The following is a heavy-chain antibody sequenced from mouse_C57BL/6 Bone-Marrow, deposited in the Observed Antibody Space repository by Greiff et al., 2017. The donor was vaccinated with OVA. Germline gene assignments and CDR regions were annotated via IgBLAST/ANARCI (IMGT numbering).Heavy chain of an antibody. CDR1: GFTFSSYG. CDR3: ARRNYDYDWYFDV. Sequence: EVMLVESGGDLVKPGGSLKLSCAASGFTFSSYGMSWVRQTPDKRLEWVATISSGGSYTYYPDSVKGRFTISRDNAKNTLYLQMSSLKSEDTAMYYCARRNYDYDWYFDVWGTGTTVTVSS. CDR2: ISSGGSYT. D-gene: IGHD2-4*01. V-gene: IGHV5-6*02. J-gene: IGHJ1*03.